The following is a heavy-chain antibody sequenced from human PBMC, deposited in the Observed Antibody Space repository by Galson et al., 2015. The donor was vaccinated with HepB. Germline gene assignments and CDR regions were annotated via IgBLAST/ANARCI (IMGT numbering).Heavy chain of an antibody. CDR2: ISWDGRRK. CDR1: RFTFGNYA. CDR3: ATNTGVTSGHYSTYYFDH. Sequence: SLRLSCAASRFTFGNYAIHWVRQAPGKGLEWVSGISWDGRRKDYADSVKGRFTISRDNSKNTLHLQMNSLRAEDTALHYCATNTGVTSGHYSTYYFDHSAHGTLVTGSS. J-gene: IGHJ4*01. V-gene: IGHV3-30*03. D-gene: IGHD2-15*01.